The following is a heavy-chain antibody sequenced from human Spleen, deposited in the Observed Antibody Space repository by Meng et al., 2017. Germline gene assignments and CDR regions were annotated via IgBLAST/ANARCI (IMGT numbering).Heavy chain of an antibody. CDR1: GGSLSGYY. Sequence: VLCKEWGAGRLKPSETLSLPCAVYGGSLSGYYWSWIRQRPGKGLEWIGEINHSGSTNYNPSLKSRVTISVDTSKNQFSLKLSSVTAADTAVYYCARGPKIYGGNSGALGYWGQGTLVTVSS. D-gene: IGHD4-23*01. CDR3: ARGPKIYGGNSGALGY. CDR2: INHSGST. J-gene: IGHJ4*02. V-gene: IGHV4-34*01.